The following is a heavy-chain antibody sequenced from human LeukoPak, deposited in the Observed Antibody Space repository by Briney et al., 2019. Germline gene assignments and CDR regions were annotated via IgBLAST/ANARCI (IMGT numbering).Heavy chain of an antibody. CDR1: GGSISSYY. J-gene: IGHJ4*02. V-gene: IGHV4-4*07. CDR2: IYTSGST. D-gene: IGHD3-22*01. Sequence: SETLSLTCTVSGGSISSYYWSWIRQPAGKGLEWIGRIYTSGSTNYNPSLKSRVTMSVDTSKNRFSLKLSSVTAADTAVYYCARSRMIVVAKGGRYYFDYWGQGTLVTVSS. CDR3: ARSRMIVVAKGGRYYFDY.